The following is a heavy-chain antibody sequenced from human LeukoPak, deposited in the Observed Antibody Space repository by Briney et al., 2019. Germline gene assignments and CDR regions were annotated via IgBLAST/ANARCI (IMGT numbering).Heavy chain of an antibody. Sequence: GGSLRLSCAASGFTFSSYGMHWVRQAPGKGLEWVAVIWYDGSNKYYADSVKGRFTISRDNSKNTLYLQMNSLRAEDTAVYYCARRYGSGSYYYYYGMDVWGKGTTVTVSS. V-gene: IGHV3-33*01. CDR1: GFTFSSYG. D-gene: IGHD3-10*01. CDR3: ARRYGSGSYYYYYGMDV. J-gene: IGHJ6*04. CDR2: IWYDGSNK.